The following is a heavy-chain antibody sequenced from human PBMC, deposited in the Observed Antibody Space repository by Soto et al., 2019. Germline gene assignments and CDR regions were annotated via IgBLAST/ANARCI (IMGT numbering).Heavy chain of an antibody. CDR3: ARHPPAGLRYFDWSRDNWFDP. CDR2: IDPSDSYT. D-gene: IGHD3-9*01. V-gene: IGHV5-10-1*01. Sequence: GESLKISCKGSGYSFTSYWISWVRQMPGKGLEWMGRIDPSDSYTNYSPSFQGHVTISADKSISTAYLQWSSLKASDTAMYYCARHPPAGLRYFDWSRDNWFDPWGQGTLVTVSS. J-gene: IGHJ5*02. CDR1: GYSFTSYW.